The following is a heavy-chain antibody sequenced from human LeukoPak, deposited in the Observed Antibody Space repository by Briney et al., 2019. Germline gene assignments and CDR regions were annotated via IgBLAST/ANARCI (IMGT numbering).Heavy chain of an antibody. D-gene: IGHD3-10*01. CDR3: AKDASMVWGAKRTKPSYFDY. V-gene: IGHV3-30*18. CDR1: GFTFSSYG. J-gene: IGHJ4*02. CDR2: ISYDGSNK. Sequence: GGSLRLSCAASGFTFSSYGMHWVRQAPGKGLEWVAVISYDGSNKYYADSVKGRFTISRDNSKNTLYLQMNSLRAEDTAVYYCAKDASMVWGAKRTKPSYFDYWGQGTLVTVSS.